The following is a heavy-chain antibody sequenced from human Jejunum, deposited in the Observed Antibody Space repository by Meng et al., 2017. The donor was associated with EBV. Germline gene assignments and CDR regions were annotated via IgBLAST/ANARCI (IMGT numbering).Heavy chain of an antibody. CDR1: GASISDYN. CDR2: VFNRGSS. Sequence: QVQLQESVPGLVKPSETLSLTFTVSGASISDYNWSWIRQSPGKGLEWIGFVFNRGSSNYNPSLRSRVAMSLDTSRNKFSLKLNSVTAADTAVYYCARDRGTAREFDIWGQGTLVTVSS. D-gene: IGHD3-10*01. V-gene: IGHV4-59*01. J-gene: IGHJ4*02. CDR3: ARDRGTAREFDI.